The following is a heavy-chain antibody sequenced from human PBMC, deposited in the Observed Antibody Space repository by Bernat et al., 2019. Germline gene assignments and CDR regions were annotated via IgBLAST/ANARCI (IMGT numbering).Heavy chain of an antibody. V-gene: IGHV3-7*03. J-gene: IGHJ6*04. CDR2: IKQDGSEK. CDR3: AREGRYDFWSGQYYDYYGMDV. Sequence: GFTFSSYWMSWVRQAPGKGLEWVANIKQDGSEKYYVDSVKGRFTISRDNAKNSLYLQMNSLRAEETAVYYCAREGRYDFWSGQYYDYYGMDVWG. CDR1: GFTFSSYW. D-gene: IGHD3-3*01.